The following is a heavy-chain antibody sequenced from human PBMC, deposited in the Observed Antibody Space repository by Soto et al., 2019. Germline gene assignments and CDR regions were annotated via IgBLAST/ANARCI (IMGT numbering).Heavy chain of an antibody. V-gene: IGHV3-48*03. CDR3: AKEKSVMNSGYDAFDV. CDR2: MSAGGTI. D-gene: IGHD5-12*01. Sequence: GGSLRLSCAASGFAFGSYEMDWVRQAPGKGLEWIAYMSAGGTIHYADSVKGRFTISRDNAKNSLYLEMNSLRAEDTAVYYCAKEKSVMNSGYDAFDVWGQGTMVTVSS. J-gene: IGHJ3*01. CDR1: GFAFGSYE.